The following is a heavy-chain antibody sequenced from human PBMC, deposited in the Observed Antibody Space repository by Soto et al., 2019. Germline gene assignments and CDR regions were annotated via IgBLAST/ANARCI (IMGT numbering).Heavy chain of an antibody. CDR1: GGNPSNSA. CDR3: AGGRIGVAGSSAYYSMDV. Sequence: QVHLLLQSGAEVKKPGSSVKVACKASGGNPSNSAISWVRQAPGQGLEWMGGIIPVFGIISHAQNFQGRVTITADESTSPADMVLSSLRSEDTAVYFCAGGRIGVAGSSAYYSMDVWGQGTTVTVSS. CDR2: IIPVFGII. J-gene: IGHJ6*02. D-gene: IGHD6-19*01. V-gene: IGHV1-69*01.